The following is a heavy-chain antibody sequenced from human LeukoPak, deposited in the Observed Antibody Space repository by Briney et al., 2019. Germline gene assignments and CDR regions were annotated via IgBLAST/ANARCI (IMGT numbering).Heavy chain of an antibody. J-gene: IGHJ4*02. D-gene: IGHD3-3*01. CDR3: ARESSGGPHFDY. CDR1: GGTFSSYA. V-gene: IGHV1-69*05. CDR2: IIPIFGTA. Sequence: GASVKVSCKASGGTFSSYAISWVRQAPGQGLEWMGGIIPIFGTANYAQKFQGRVTMTRNTSISTAYMELSSLRSEDTAVYYCARESSGGPHFDYWGQGTLVTVSS.